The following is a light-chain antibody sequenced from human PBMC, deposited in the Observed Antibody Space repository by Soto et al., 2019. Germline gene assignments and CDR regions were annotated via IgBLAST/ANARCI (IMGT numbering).Light chain of an antibody. CDR1: SSDVGGYKY. V-gene: IGLV2-8*01. Sequence: QSALTQPPSASGSPGQSVTISCTGTSSDVGGYKYVSWYQQHPGKAPKLMISEVNKRPSGVPDRFSGSKSGNTASLTVSGLQAEYEADYYCSSYAGINNLGVFGTGTKLTVL. CDR2: EVN. J-gene: IGLJ1*01. CDR3: SSYAGINNLGV.